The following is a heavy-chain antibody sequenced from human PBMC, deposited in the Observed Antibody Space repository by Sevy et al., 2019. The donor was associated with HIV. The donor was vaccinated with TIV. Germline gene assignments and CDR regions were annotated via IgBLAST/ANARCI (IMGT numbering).Heavy chain of an antibody. J-gene: IGHJ4*02. Sequence: ASVKVSCKASGYTFTSYGISWVRQAPGQGLEWMGWISAYNGNTNYAQKLQGRVTMTTDTSTSTAYMELRSLRSDDTAVYYCARGGYYYGSGSYYNAAWTYFDYWGQGTLVSVSS. CDR2: ISAYNGNT. D-gene: IGHD3-10*01. V-gene: IGHV1-18*01. CDR3: ARGGYYYGSGSYYNAAWTYFDY. CDR1: GYTFTSYG.